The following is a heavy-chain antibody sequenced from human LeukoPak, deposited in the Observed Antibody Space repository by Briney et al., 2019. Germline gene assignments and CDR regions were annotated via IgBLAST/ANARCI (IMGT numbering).Heavy chain of an antibody. CDR3: ASERLGTYYDILTGRTQAFDI. CDR2: MNPNSGNT. D-gene: IGHD3-9*01. Sequence: SSVKVSCKASGYTFTSYDINWVRQAPGQGLEWMGWMNPNSGNTGYAQKFQGRGTMTMNTSISTAYMELSSLRSEDTAVYYCASERLGTYYDILTGRTQAFDIWGQGTMVTVSS. CDR1: GYTFTSYD. V-gene: IGHV1-8*01. J-gene: IGHJ3*02.